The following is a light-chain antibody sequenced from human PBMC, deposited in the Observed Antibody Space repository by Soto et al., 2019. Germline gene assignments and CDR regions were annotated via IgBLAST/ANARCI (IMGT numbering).Light chain of an antibody. CDR2: TVS. V-gene: IGKV2-40*01. CDR1: QSLLDSDDGNTY. Sequence: DIVMTQTPLSVPVTPGEPASISCRSSQSLLDSDDGNTYLDWYLQKPGQSPQLLIYTVSYRASGVPDRFSGSGSGTDFTLKISRVEADDVGIYYCMQAIDIPWTFGQGTKVDIK. J-gene: IGKJ1*01. CDR3: MQAIDIPWT.